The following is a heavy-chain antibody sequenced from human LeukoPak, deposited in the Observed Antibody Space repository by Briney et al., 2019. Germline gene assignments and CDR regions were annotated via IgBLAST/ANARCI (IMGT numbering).Heavy chain of an antibody. D-gene: IGHD2-2*01. Sequence: GGSLRLSCAASGFTFSSYAMSWVRQAPGKGLEWVSAISGSGGSTYYADSVKGRLTISRDNSKNTLYLQMDSLRAEDTAVYYCARVNRPAAMDAGFDPWGQGTLVTVSS. CDR3: ARVNRPAAMDAGFDP. V-gene: IGHV3-23*01. J-gene: IGHJ5*02. CDR1: GFTFSSYA. CDR2: ISGSGGST.